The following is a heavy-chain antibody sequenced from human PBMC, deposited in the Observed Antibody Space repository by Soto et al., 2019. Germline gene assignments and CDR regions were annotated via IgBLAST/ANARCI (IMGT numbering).Heavy chain of an antibody. CDR3: AVGIAAAGYWYFDL. J-gene: IGHJ2*01. CDR1: GFTFSDYY. CDR2: ISSSSSYT. V-gene: IGHV3-11*05. Sequence: QVPLVESGGGLVKPGGSLRLSCAASGFTFSDYYMSWIRQAPGKGLEWVSYISSSSSYTNYADSVKGRFTISRDNAKNSLYLQMNSLRAEDTAVYYCAVGIAAAGYWYFDLWGRGTLVTVSS. D-gene: IGHD6-13*01.